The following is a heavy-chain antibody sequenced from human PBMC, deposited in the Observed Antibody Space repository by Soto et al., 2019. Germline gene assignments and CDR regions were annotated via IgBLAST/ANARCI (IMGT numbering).Heavy chain of an antibody. CDR3: VRRITIFGVVIKRYYDY. J-gene: IGHJ4*02. D-gene: IGHD3-3*01. CDR2: IKEDGSEK. Sequence: AASGFTFSTYWMSWVRQAPGKGLEWVANIKEDGSEKYYVDSVKGRFTISRDNAKNSLNLQMNSLRAEDTAVYYCVRRITIFGVVIKRYYDYWGQGTLVTVSS. CDR1: GFTFSTYW. V-gene: IGHV3-7*01.